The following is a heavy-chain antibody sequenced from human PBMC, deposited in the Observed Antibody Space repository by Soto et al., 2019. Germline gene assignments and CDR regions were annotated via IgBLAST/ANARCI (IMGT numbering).Heavy chain of an antibody. V-gene: IGHV1-2*04. CDR3: ARGGRLDCSGGSCYDWFAP. D-gene: IGHD2-15*01. CDR2: INPNSGGT. CDR1: GYTFTGYY. J-gene: IGHJ5*02. Sequence: QVQLVQSGAEVKKPGASVKVSCKASGYTFTGYYMHWVRQAPGQGLEWMGWINPNSGGTNYAQKFQGWVTMTRDTTISTAYMELSRLRSDDTAVYYCARGGRLDCSGGSCYDWFAPWGQGTLVTVSS.